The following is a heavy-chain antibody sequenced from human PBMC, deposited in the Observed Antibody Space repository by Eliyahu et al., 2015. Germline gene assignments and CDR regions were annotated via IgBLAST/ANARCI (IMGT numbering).Heavy chain of an antibody. J-gene: IGHJ4*02. D-gene: IGHD6-19*01. CDR3: ARVPSGWYEYAAFDY. CDR2: IYYSGST. V-gene: IGHV4-59*01. Sequence: QVQLQESGPGLVKPSETLSLICTVSGGSIXNYXWSWIRQPPGKGLEWXGSIYYSGSTNYNPSLKSRVTMSVDTSKNQFSLQLSSVTAADTAVYYCARVPSGWYEYAAFDYWGQGTLVTVSS. CDR1: GGSIXNYX.